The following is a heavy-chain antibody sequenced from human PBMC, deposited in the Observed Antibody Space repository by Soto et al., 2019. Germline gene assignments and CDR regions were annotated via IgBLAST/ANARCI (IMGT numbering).Heavy chain of an antibody. CDR1: GGSFSDYH. CDR3: AREGNLGRWLQPLDF. V-gene: IGHV4-34*01. Sequence: PSETLSLTCDVYGGSFSDYHWSWIRQPPGKGLEWIGNIHYNGNTKYNPSLKSRVSMSVDTSKNQFSLRLISVTAADTAKYFCAREGNLGRWLQPLDFWGQGTLVTVSS. CDR2: IHYNGNT. J-gene: IGHJ4*02. D-gene: IGHD5-12*01.